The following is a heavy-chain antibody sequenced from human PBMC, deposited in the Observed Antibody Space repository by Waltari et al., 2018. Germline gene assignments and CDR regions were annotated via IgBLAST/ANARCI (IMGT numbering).Heavy chain of an antibody. D-gene: IGHD3-10*01. CDR2: INHSGST. V-gene: IGHV4-34*01. CDR1: GGSFSGYY. CDR3: ARENAEWGSGSYKYYYYYYMDV. J-gene: IGHJ6*03. Sequence: QVQLQQWGAGLLKPSETLSLTCAVYGGSFSGYYWSWIRQPPGKGLEWIGEINHSGSTNYNPSLKSRVTISVDTSKNQFSLKLSSVTAADTAVYYCARENAEWGSGSYKYYYYYYMDVWGKGTTVTVSS.